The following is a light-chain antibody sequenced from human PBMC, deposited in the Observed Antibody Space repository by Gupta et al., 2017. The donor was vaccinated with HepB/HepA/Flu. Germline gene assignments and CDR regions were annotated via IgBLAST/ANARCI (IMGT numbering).Light chain of an antibody. J-gene: IGLJ1*01. CDR1: KLGDKY. CDR2: QDS. Sequence: SYELTQPPSVSVSPGQTASITCSGDKLGDKYACWYQQKPGQSPVLVIYQDSKRPSGIPERFSGSNSGNTATLTISGTQAMDEADYYCQAWDSNMRVFGTGNKVTVL. V-gene: IGLV3-1*01. CDR3: QAWDSNMRV.